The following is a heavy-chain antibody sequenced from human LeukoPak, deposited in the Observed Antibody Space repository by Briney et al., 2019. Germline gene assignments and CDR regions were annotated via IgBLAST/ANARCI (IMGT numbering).Heavy chain of an antibody. V-gene: IGHV3-66*01. CDR2: IYSGGST. CDR3: ARASSSGWRGNLDY. D-gene: IGHD6-19*01. J-gene: IGHJ4*02. CDR1: GFTVSSNY. Sequence: GGSLRLSCAASGFTVSSNYMSWVRQAPGKGLEWVSIIYSGGSTYYADSVKGRFTISSDNSKNTLYLQMNSLRAEDTAVYYCARASSSGWRGNLDYWGQGTLVTVSS.